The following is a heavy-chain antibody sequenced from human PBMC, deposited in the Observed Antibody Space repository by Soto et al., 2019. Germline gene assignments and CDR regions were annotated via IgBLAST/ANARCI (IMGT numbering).Heavy chain of an antibody. J-gene: IGHJ4*02. D-gene: IGHD5-18*01. CDR1: GYSFTSYW. CDR2: IDPSDSYT. Sequence: GESLKISCKGSGYSFTSYWISWVRQMPGKGLEWMGRIDPSDSYTNYSPSFQGHVTISADKSISTAYLQWSSLKASDNAMYYCARHWVTGDVDPAREFDYWGQGNMVTVSS. CDR3: ARHWVTGDVDPAREFDY. V-gene: IGHV5-10-1*01.